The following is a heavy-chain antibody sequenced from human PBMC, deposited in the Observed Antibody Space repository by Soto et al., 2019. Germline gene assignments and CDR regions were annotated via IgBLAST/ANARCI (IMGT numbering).Heavy chain of an antibody. CDR3: ARSGVTTFGTPTIIDY. D-gene: IGHD3-10*02. J-gene: IGHJ4*02. CDR2: IYYSGST. Sequence: SETLSLTCTVSGGSISSYYWSWIRQPPGKGLEWIGYIYYSGSTNYNPSLKSRVTISVDTSKNQFSLKLSSVTAADTAVYYCARSGVTTFGTPTIIDYWGQGTLVTVSS. V-gene: IGHV4-59*01. CDR1: GGSISSYY.